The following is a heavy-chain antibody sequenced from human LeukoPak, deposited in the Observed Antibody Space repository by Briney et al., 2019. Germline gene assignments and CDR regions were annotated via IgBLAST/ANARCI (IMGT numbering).Heavy chain of an antibody. V-gene: IGHV3-30*03. CDR1: GFTFSSFG. CDR2: ISRDGTNK. CDR3: ATKLDRLATSGY. Sequence: GGSLRLSCAASGFTFSSFGMHWVRQAPGKGLEWVAVISRDGTNKYYADSVKGRFTISRDNSKDTLYLEMNSLSAEDTAVYTCATKLDRLATSGYWGQGTVVIVSS. D-gene: IGHD5-12*01. J-gene: IGHJ4*02.